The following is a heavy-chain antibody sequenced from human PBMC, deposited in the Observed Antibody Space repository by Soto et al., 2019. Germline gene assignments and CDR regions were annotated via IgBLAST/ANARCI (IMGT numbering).Heavy chain of an antibody. J-gene: IGHJ3*02. CDR3: NAFIPYGRRAFDI. Sequence: PGGSLRLSCAASGFTFSNAWMSWVRQAPGKGLEWVGRIKSKTDGGTTDYAAPVKGRFKISRDDSKNTLYLQMNSLKTEDTAVYYCNAFIPYGRRAFDIWGQGTMVTVSS. CDR2: IKSKTDGGTT. CDR1: GFTFSNAW. D-gene: IGHD4-17*01. V-gene: IGHV3-15*01.